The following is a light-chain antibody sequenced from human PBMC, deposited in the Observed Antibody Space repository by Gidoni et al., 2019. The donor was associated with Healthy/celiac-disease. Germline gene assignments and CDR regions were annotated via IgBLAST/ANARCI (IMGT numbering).Light chain of an antibody. Sequence: EIVMTQSPATLSVSPGERAALSCRASQSVSSNLAWYQQKPGQGPRLLIYGASTRATDIPARFSGSGSGTEFTLTISSLQSEDFAVYYCQQYNNWPPAYTFGQGTKLEIK. CDR1: QSVSSN. J-gene: IGKJ2*01. CDR3: QQYNNWPPAYT. CDR2: GAS. V-gene: IGKV3-15*01.